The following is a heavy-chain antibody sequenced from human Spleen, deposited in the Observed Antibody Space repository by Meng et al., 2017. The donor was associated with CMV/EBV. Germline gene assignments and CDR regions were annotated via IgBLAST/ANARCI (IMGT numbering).Heavy chain of an antibody. CDR1: GYSFTVYY. CDR2: INPFSGGS. J-gene: IGHJ4*02. CDR3: ARGVAPAEHFDY. V-gene: IGHV1-2*02. Sequence: ASVKVSCKASGYSFTVYYMEWVRQAPGQGLEWMAWINPFSGGSKYAQKFQGRVTMTWDTSISTAYMDVKRLRSDDTAVYFCARGVAPAEHFDYWGQGSLVTVSS.